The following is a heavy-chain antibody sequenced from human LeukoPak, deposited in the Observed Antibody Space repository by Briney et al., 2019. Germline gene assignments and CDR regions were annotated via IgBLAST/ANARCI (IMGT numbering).Heavy chain of an antibody. Sequence: GGSLRLSCAASGFTFGTYDMSWVRQPPGKGLEWVSTLACLDSSCTEYYSDSVKGRFSISRDKSRSTLSLQLNSLRVEDTAVYYCVRDSEGSFDSWGQGTLVTVSS. CDR1: GFTFGTYD. D-gene: IGHD3/OR15-3a*01. CDR3: VRDSEGSFDS. V-gene: IGHV3-23*01. CDR2: CLDSSCTE. J-gene: IGHJ4*02.